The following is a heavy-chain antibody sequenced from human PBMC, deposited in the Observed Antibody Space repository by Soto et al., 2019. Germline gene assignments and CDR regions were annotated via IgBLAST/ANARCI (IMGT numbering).Heavy chain of an antibody. J-gene: IGHJ6*02. CDR3: ARAYCISTSCYYYYGMDV. CDR2: IIPIFGTA. Sequence: GASVKVCCKASGGTFSSYASSWVRQAPEQGLEWMGGIIPIFGTANYAQKFQGRVTITADESTSTAYMELSSLRSEDTAVYYCARAYCISTSCYYYYGMDVWGQGTTVTVSS. CDR1: GGTFSSYA. V-gene: IGHV1-69*13. D-gene: IGHD2-2*01.